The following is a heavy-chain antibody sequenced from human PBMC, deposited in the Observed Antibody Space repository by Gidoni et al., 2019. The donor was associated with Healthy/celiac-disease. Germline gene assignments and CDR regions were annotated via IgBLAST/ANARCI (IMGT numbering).Heavy chain of an antibody. D-gene: IGHD2-21*01. CDR3: ANGEGGSGVRDS. Sequence: RLSCAASGCTFSSDARSCVRQAPGTGLEWVSAISGSGGSTYYADSVKGRFTISRANSKNTLSLQLTSLRAEDTAVYYCANGEGGSGVRDSWGPGTLLTVSS. V-gene: IGHV3-23*01. CDR1: GCTFSSDA. J-gene: IGHJ4*02. CDR2: ISGSGGST.